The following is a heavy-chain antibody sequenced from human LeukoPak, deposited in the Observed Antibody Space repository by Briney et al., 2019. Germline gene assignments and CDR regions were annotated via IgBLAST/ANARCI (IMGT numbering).Heavy chain of an antibody. J-gene: IGHJ4*02. CDR2: ISYDGSNK. D-gene: IGHD2-2*01. CDR3: ARGRCQYQLLPTCPLDDY. V-gene: IGHV3-30-3*01. CDR1: GFTFSSYA. Sequence: GGSLRLSCAASGFTFSSYAMHWVRQAPGKGLEWVAVISYDGSNKYYADSVKGRFTISRDNSKNTLYLQMNSLRAEDTAVYYCARGRCQYQLLPTCPLDDYWGQGTLVTVSS.